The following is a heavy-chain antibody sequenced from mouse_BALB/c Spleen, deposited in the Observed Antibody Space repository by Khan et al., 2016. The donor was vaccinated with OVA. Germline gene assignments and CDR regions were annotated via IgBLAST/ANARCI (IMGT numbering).Heavy chain of an antibody. CDR3: ARGYYGDPFAY. Sequence: EVELVESGGGLVKPGGSLKLSCAASGFTFSDYYMYWVRQTPEKRLEWVATISDGGSYTYYPPSVKGRFTITRDDVKNHLYLQMSSLKSEDTAMYYCARGYYGDPFAYWGQGTLVTVSA. V-gene: IGHV5-4*02. CDR2: ISDGGSYT. D-gene: IGHD2-13*01. J-gene: IGHJ3*01. CDR1: GFTFSDYY.